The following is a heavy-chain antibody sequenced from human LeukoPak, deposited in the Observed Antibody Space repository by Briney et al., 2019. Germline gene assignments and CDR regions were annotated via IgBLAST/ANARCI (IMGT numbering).Heavy chain of an antibody. D-gene: IGHD3-16*01. CDR2: LYYSGNT. J-gene: IGHJ5*02. CDR3: ARHYGP. Sequence: SETLSLTCTVSGGSISSYYWHWIRQPPGKGLEWIGYLYYSGNTYYNPSLKSRVTMSVDTSKNQFSLKLSSVTAADTAVYFCARHYGPWGQGTLVTVSS. CDR1: GGSISSYY. V-gene: IGHV4-59*01.